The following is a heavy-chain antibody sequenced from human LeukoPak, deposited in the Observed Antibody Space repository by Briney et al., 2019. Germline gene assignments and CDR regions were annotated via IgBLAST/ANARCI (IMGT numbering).Heavy chain of an antibody. CDR1: GYTFTSYA. V-gene: IGHV1-3*01. CDR2: INARNGNT. J-gene: IGHJ3*02. CDR3: ARGVGIAAAEGIFDI. D-gene: IGHD6-13*01. Sequence: GASLKVACKASGYTFTSYAMHWVRQTPGQRLEWMGWINARNGNTKYSQKFQGRVTITRDTSARTAYMELSSLRSEDTAVYYCARGVGIAAAEGIFDIWGQGTMVIVSS.